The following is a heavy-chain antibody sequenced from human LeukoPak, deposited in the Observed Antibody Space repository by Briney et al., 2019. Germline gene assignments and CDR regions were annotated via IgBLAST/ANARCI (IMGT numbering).Heavy chain of an antibody. CDR1: GGTFSSYA. Sequence: SVKVSCKASGGTFSSYAISWVRQAPGQGLEWMGGIIPIFGTANYAQKFQGRVTITTDESTSTAYTELSSLRSEDTAVYYCAILIVVVTATPSGGYWGQGTLVTVSS. V-gene: IGHV1-69*05. CDR3: AILIVVVTATPSGGY. J-gene: IGHJ4*02. D-gene: IGHD2-21*02. CDR2: IIPIFGTA.